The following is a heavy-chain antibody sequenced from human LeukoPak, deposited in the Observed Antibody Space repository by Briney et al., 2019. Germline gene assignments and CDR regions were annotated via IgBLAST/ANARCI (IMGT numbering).Heavy chain of an antibody. V-gene: IGHV4-59*01. J-gene: IGHJ3*02. D-gene: IGHD1-1*01. Sequence: SETLSLTCTVSGASISSYYWNWIRQPPGKGLEWIGYIYYSGSTNYNPSLKSRVTISVDTSKNQFSLKLSSVTAADTAVYYCARGAYNWGGEIWGQGTMVTVSS. CDR3: ARGAYNWGGEI. CDR2: IYYSGST. CDR1: GASISSYY.